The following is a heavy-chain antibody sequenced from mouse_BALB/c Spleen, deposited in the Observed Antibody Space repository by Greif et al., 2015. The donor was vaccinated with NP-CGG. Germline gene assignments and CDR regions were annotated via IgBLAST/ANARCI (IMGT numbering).Heavy chain of an antibody. CDR3: ARRDGNYYFDY. Sequence: QVQLQQSGAELAKPGASVKMSCKASGYTFTSYWMHLVKQRPGQGLEWIGYINPSTGYTEYNQKFKDKATLTADKSSSTAYMQLSSLTSEDSAVYYCARRDGNYYFDYWGQGTTLTVSS. CDR1: GYTFTSYW. D-gene: IGHD2-1*01. CDR2: INPSTGYT. J-gene: IGHJ2*01. V-gene: IGHV1-7*01.